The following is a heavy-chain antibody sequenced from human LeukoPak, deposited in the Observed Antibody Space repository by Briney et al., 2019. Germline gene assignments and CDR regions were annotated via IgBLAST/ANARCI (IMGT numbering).Heavy chain of an antibody. CDR3: ARALQHPGIAAAGTSNWFDP. Sequence: TPSETLSLTCTVSGGSISSGGYYWSWIRQPPGKGLEWIGYIYHSGSTYYNPSLKSRVTISVDRSKNQFSLKLSSVTAADTAVYYCARALQHPGIAAAGTSNWFDPWGQGTLVTVSS. D-gene: IGHD6-13*01. CDR1: GGSISSGGYY. V-gene: IGHV4-30-2*01. CDR2: IYHSGST. J-gene: IGHJ5*02.